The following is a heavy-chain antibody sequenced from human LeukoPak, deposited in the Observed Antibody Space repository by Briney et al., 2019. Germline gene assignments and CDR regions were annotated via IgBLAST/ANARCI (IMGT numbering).Heavy chain of an antibody. J-gene: IGHJ4*02. CDR2: ISSMSDYK. CDR1: GFTFSSYS. D-gene: IGHD3-10*01. CDR3: ARLPELPGFGDY. V-gene: IGHV3-21*01. Sequence: GGSLRLSCAASGFTFSSYSMNWVRQAPGKGLEWVSSISSMSDYKYYADSVKGRFTISRDDAKNSLYLQMNSLRDEDTAVYYCARLPELPGFGDYWDQGTLVTVSS.